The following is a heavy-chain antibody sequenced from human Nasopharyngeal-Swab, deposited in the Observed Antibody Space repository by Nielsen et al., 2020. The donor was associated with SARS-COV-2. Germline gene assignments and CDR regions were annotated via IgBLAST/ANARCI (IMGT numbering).Heavy chain of an antibody. Sequence: VRQAPGKGLEWVAVIWYDGSNKYYADSVKGRFTISRDNSKNTLYLQMNSLRAEDTAVYYCARDAGGGAHFDYWGQGTLVTSPQ. CDR2: IWYDGSNK. CDR3: ARDAGGGAHFDY. V-gene: IGHV3-33*01. J-gene: IGHJ4*02. D-gene: IGHD2-15*01.